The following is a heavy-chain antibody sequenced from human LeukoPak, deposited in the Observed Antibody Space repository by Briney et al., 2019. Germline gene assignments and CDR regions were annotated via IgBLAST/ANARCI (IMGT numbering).Heavy chain of an antibody. CDR2: INPNSGGT. CDR3: ATGDYFQDY. D-gene: IGHD4-17*01. J-gene: IGHJ4*02. V-gene: IGHV1-2*02. Sequence: ASVKVSCKTSGYSFILYGISWVRQAPGQGLEWMGWINPNSGGTNYAQKFQGRVTMTRDTSISTAYMELSRLRSDDTAVYYCATGDYFQDYWGQGTLVTVSS. CDR1: GYSFILYG.